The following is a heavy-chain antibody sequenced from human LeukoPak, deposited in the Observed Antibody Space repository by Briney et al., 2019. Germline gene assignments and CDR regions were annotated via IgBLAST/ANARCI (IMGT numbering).Heavy chain of an antibody. CDR1: GFTITSDY. J-gene: IGHJ4*02. D-gene: IGHD1-26*01. CDR2: VFHTGVT. CDR3: ARHIVGGNFDS. Sequence: PSETLSLTCTVSGFTITSDYLSWVRQSPEKGLEWIGYVFHTGVTNYNPSLRGRVIISLAASKTQFSLTLPSVTAADTALYYCARHIVGGNFDSWGPGKFVTVSS. V-gene: IGHV4-59*08.